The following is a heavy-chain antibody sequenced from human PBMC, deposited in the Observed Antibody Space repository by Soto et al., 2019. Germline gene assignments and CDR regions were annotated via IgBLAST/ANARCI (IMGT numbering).Heavy chain of an antibody. D-gene: IGHD3-3*01. CDR3: ARGGQDFWSGPFDY. J-gene: IGHJ4*02. V-gene: IGHV4-4*07. Sequence: LSLTCTVSGGSISNYYCNWIRQPAGKGLEWIGRIDTSGSTNYNPSLKSRVTMSVDTSKQEFSLKLRSVTAADTALYYCARGGQDFWSGPFDYWGRGALVTVSS. CDR2: IDTSGST. CDR1: GGSISNYY.